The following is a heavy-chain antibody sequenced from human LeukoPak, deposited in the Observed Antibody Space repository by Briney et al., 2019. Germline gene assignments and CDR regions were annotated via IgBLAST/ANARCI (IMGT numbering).Heavy chain of an antibody. J-gene: IGHJ3*02. V-gene: IGHV4-34*01. CDR3: ARVPQRWLQLQGAFDI. CDR2: INHSGST. CDR1: GGSFSGYY. D-gene: IGHD5-24*01. Sequence: PSETLSLTCAVYGGSFSGYYWSWIRQPPGKGLEWIGEINHSGSTNYNPSLKSRVTISVDTSKNQFSLKLSPVTAADTAVYYCARVPQRWLQLQGAFDIWGQGTMVTVSS.